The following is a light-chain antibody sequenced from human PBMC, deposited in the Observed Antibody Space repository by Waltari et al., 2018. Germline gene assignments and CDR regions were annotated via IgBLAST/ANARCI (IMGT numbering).Light chain of an antibody. Sequence: EILLTQSPDTLSVSPGERVTLSCRASESIATNLAWYQQRPGQAPRLLIFHASSTATDIPAKFRGSGSGTEFTLTISSLQAEDVAVYYCQQYNNWPPSTFGQGTKVEFK. CDR1: ESIATN. CDR2: HAS. J-gene: IGKJ1*01. V-gene: IGKV3-15*01. CDR3: QQYNNWPPST.